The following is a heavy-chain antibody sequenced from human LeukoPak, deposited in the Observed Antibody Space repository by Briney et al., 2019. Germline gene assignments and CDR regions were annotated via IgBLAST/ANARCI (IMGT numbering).Heavy chain of an antibody. J-gene: IGHJ5*01. CDR1: GFTFSNYS. Sequence: GGSLRLSCAASGFTFSNYSMTWVRQAPGKGLEWVSVISGSGSNTDYADSVKGRFTISRDNSKNTLSLQMNSLRAEDTAIYYCAKLVGTGRTPTDSWGEGTLVTVSS. CDR2: ISGSGSNT. V-gene: IGHV3-23*01. CDR3: AKLVGTGRTPTDS. D-gene: IGHD1-1*01.